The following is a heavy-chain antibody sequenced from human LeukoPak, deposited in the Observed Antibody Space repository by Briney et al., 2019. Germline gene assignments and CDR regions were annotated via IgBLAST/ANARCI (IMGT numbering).Heavy chain of an antibody. D-gene: IGHD4-23*01. CDR1: GGSISSYY. CDR2: IYYSGST. J-gene: IGHJ2*01. Sequence: KASETLSLTCTVSGGSISSYYWSWIRQPPGKGLEWIGYIYYSGSTNYNPSLKSRVTISVDTSKNQFSLKLSSVTAADTAVYYCARDRTTVVTSVYWYFDLWGRGTLVTVSS. V-gene: IGHV4-59*01. CDR3: ARDRTTVVTSVYWYFDL.